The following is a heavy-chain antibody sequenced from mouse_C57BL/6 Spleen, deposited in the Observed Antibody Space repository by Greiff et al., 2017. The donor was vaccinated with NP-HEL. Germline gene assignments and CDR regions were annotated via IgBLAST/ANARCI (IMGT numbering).Heavy chain of an antibody. CDR3: ARPLTGPFDY. J-gene: IGHJ2*01. CDR1: GFTFTDYY. D-gene: IGHD4-1*01. Sequence: EVKLMESGGGLVQPGGSLSLSCAASGFTFTDYYMSWVRQPPGKALEWLGFIRNKANGYPTEYSASVKGRFTISSDNSPSILYLQMNALRAETSAAYYCARPLTGPFDYWGQGTTLTVSS. V-gene: IGHV7-3*01. CDR2: IRNKANGYPT.